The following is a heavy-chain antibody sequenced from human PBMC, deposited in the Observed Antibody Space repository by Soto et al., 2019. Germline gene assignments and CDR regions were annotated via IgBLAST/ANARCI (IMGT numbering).Heavy chain of an antibody. CDR2: IYSSGST. Sequence: ASETLSLTCTVTGGTISGYYWTWIRQSAGGGLEWIGRIYSSGSTNYNPSLKSRVTISLDTSMNHLSLRLSSVTAADTAVYYCARGQRFSDWFDPWGQGTLVTVS. V-gene: IGHV4-4*07. CDR1: GGTISGYY. D-gene: IGHD3-3*01. CDR3: ARGQRFSDWFDP. J-gene: IGHJ5*02.